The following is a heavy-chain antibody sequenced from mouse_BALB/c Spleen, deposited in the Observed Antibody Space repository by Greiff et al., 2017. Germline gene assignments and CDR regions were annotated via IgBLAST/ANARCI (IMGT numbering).Heavy chain of an antibody. CDR1: GFSLTGYG. CDR3: ARVYGSSDWYFDV. Sequence: VKLVESGPGLVAPSQSLSITCTVSGFSLTGYGVNWVRQPPGKGLEWLGMIWGDGSTDYNSALKSRLSISKDNSKSQVFLKMNSLQTDDTARYYCARVYGSSDWYFDVWGAGTTVTVSS. J-gene: IGHJ1*01. D-gene: IGHD1-1*01. CDR2: IWGDGST. V-gene: IGHV2-6-7*01.